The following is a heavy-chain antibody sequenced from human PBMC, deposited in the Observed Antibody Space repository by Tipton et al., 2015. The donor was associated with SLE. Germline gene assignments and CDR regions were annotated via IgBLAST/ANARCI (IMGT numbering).Heavy chain of an antibody. CDR2: IYSGGST. D-gene: IGHD3-3*01. J-gene: IGHJ4*02. V-gene: IGHV3-66*02. Sequence: SLRLSCAASGFTVSSNYMSWVRQAPGKGLEWVSVIYSGGSTYYADSVKGRFTISRDNSKNTLYLQMNSLRAEDTVVYYCARCSYDFWSGAFDYWGQGTLVSVSS. CDR1: GFTVSSNY. CDR3: ARCSYDFWSGAFDY.